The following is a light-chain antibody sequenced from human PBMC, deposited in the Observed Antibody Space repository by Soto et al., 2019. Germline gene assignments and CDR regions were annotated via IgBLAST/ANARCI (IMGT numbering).Light chain of an antibody. CDR2: DAS. J-gene: IGKJ1*01. CDR3: QQYNNYPGT. Sequence: DIQMTQSPSTLSASIGDRVTITCRASESIRTWLAWYQHKPGKAPKFLIYDASSLESGVPSRFSGRGSGTEFTLTNSNLQPDDFATYFCQQYNNYPGTFGQRTKVEIK. CDR1: ESIRTW. V-gene: IGKV1-5*01.